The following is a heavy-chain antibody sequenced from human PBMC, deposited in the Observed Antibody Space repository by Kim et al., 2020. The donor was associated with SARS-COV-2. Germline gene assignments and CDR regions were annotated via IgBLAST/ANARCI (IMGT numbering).Heavy chain of an antibody. V-gene: IGHV1-46*01. J-gene: IGHJ1*01. D-gene: IGHD2-2*01. CDR3: ARDPRPRSTSPVGPAEYFQH. CDR1: GYTFTSYY. Sequence: ASVKVSCKASGYTFTSYYMHWVRQAPGQGLDWMGIINPSGGSTSYAQKFQGRVTMTRDTSTSTVYMELSSLRSEDTAVYYCARDPRPRSTSPVGPAEYFQHWGQGTLVTVSS. CDR2: INPSGGST.